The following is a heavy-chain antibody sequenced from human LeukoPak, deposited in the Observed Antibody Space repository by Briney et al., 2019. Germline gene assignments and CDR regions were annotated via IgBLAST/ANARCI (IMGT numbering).Heavy chain of an antibody. CDR3: AKDRLAGDV. CDR1: GFTFSSYA. V-gene: IGHV3-23*01. CDR2: IGGGGGTT. Sequence: PGGSLRLSCAASGFTFSSYAMNWVRQAPGKGLEWVAVIGGGGGTTYYADSVKGRVTISRDNSGNTLYLQMNSLGAEDTAVYYCAKDRLAGDVWGKGTTVTVSS. D-gene: IGHD3-3*02. J-gene: IGHJ6*04.